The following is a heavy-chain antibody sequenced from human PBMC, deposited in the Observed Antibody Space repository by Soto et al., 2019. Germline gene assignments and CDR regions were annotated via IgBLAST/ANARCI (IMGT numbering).Heavy chain of an antibody. CDR2: IYYSGST. CDR1: GGSISSYY. J-gene: IGHJ5*02. CDR3: AREMDSSRWFDH. Sequence: PXETLSLTCTVSGGSISSYYWSWIRQPPGKGLEWIGYIYYSGSTNYNPSLKSRVTISVDTSKNQFSLKLSSVTAADTAVYYCAREMDSSRWFDHSGQGTLVTVSS. V-gene: IGHV4-59*01. D-gene: IGHD6-13*01.